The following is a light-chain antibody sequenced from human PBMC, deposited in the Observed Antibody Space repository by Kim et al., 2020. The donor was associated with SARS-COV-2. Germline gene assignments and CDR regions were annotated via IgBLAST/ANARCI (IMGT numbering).Light chain of an antibody. J-gene: IGLJ1*01. Sequence: LGQTVRDTCQGDSLRSYYASWYQQEPGPAPVLVIYGKKNRHSGIPDRFSGSSSGNTASLTITGAQAEDEADYYCNSRDSSGNHHYVFGTGTKVTVL. CDR3: NSRDSSGNHHYV. CDR2: GKK. V-gene: IGLV3-19*01. CDR1: SLRSYY.